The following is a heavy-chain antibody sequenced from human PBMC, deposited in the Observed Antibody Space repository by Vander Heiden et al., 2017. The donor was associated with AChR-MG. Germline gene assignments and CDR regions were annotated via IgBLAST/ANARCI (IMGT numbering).Heavy chain of an antibody. Sequence: QVQLVQSGAEVKKPGSSVKVSCKASGGTFSSYAISWVRQAPGQGLEWMGGIIPIFGTANYAQKFQGRVTITADESTSTAYMELSSLRSEDTAVYYCARDPAYYYGSGSYPPPSYYMDVWGKGTTVTVSS. CDR1: GGTFSSYA. J-gene: IGHJ6*03. CDR3: ARDPAYYYGSGSYPPPSYYMDV. V-gene: IGHV1-69*01. CDR2: IIPIFGTA. D-gene: IGHD3-10*01.